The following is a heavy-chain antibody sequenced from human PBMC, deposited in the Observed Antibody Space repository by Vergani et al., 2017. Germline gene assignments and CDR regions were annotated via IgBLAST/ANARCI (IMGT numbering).Heavy chain of an antibody. CDR2: ISGSGGST. V-gene: IGHV3-23*01. J-gene: IGHJ6*02. CDR3: AKANPRNSGYEYLYYYHAMDV. D-gene: IGHD5-12*01. Sequence: EVQLLESGGDLVQPGGSLRLSCAASGFTFNHFAMNWVRQAPGKGLEWVSGISGSGGSTYYAGSVKGRFTISRDSSKNKLYLQRNSLSAGDTAVYYCAKANPRNSGYEYLYYYHAMDVWGQGTTVTVSS. CDR1: GFTFNHFA.